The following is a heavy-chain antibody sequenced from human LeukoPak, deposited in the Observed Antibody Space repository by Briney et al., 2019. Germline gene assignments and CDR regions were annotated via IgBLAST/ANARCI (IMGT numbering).Heavy chain of an antibody. Sequence: GGSLRLSCAVSGFTVSGNWMSWVRQAPGKGLEWVATIKQDGSDKYYVDSVKGRFSISRDNAENSLYLQMISLRAEDTAVYYCTRDVHDYWGQGTLVTVSS. V-gene: IGHV3-7*01. CDR3: TRDVHDY. CDR1: GFTVSGNW. J-gene: IGHJ4*02. D-gene: IGHD3-10*02. CDR2: IKQDGSDK.